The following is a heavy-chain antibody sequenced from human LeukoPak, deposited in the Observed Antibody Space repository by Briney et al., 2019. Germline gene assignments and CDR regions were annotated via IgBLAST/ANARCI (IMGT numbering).Heavy chain of an antibody. Sequence: SQTLSLTCTVSGGSISSGSYYWSWIRQPAGKGLEWIGRIYTSGSTNYNPSLKSRVTISVDTSKNQFSLKLSSVTAADTAVYYCARGGVTMVRGVIRPYYYYGMDVWGQGTTVTVSS. D-gene: IGHD3-10*01. J-gene: IGHJ6*02. CDR2: IYTSGST. CDR1: GGSISSGSYY. CDR3: ARGGVTMVRGVIRPYYYYGMDV. V-gene: IGHV4-61*02.